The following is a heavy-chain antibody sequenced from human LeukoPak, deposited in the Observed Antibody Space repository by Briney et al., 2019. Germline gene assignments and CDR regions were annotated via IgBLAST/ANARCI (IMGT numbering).Heavy chain of an antibody. CDR2: VDPEDGET. D-gene: IGHD2-2*01. CDR1: GYTFTDYY. CDR3: AVSEKVVPAAKGGFDY. V-gene: IGHV1-69-2*01. Sequence: ASVKVSCKVSGYTFTDYYMHWVQQAPGKGLEWMGLVDPEDGETIYAEKFQGRVTITADTSTDTAYMELSSLRSEDPAVYYCAVSEKVVPAAKGGFDYWGQGTLVTVSS. J-gene: IGHJ4*02.